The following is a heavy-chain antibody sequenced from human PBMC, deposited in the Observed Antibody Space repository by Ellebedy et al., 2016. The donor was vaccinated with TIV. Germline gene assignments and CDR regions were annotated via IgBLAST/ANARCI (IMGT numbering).Heavy chain of an antibody. Sequence: SETLSLTXTVSGDSISDSAFYWGWIRQPPGKGLEWIGDINHRGVTKYISSLKSQVTISLDTSKRQFSLNLTSVTAADTAFYYCARASMVRGLAGWGQGTLVTVSS. J-gene: IGHJ4*02. CDR3: ARASMVRGLAG. CDR1: GDSISDSAFY. CDR2: INHRGVT. V-gene: IGHV4-39*07. D-gene: IGHD3-10*01.